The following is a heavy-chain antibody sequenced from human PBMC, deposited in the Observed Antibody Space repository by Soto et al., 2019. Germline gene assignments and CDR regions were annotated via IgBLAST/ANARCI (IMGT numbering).Heavy chain of an antibody. CDR2: INPKSGVI. CDR3: ARDMAYGDFLPALF. D-gene: IGHD4-17*01. CDR1: GYTFTGYY. Sequence: QGQLVQSGAEVKKPSASVKVSFKASGYTFTGYYIHWVRQAPGQGLEWMGWINPKSGVINYAQKFQCRVTMITDTSISTAYMELSRLRSDDTAVYYCARDMAYGDFLPALFWGQGTLVTVSS. J-gene: IGHJ4*02. V-gene: IGHV1-2*02.